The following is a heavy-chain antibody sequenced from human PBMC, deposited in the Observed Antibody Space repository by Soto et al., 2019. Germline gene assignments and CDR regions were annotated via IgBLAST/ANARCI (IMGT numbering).Heavy chain of an antibody. Sequence: GASVKVSCKASGYTFTSYAMHWVRQAPGQRLEWMGWINAGNGNTKYSQKFQGRVTITRDTSASTAYMELSSLRSEDTAVYYCARYGKWGRSWYYFDYWGQGTLVTVSS. V-gene: IGHV1-3*01. CDR2: INAGNGNT. J-gene: IGHJ4*02. CDR3: ARYGKWGRSWYYFDY. CDR1: GYTFTSYA. D-gene: IGHD6-13*01.